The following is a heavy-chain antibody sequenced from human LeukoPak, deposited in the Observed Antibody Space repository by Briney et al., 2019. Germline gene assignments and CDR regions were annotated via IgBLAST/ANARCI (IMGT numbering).Heavy chain of an antibody. V-gene: IGHV3-33*01. CDR2: IWRGGNYK. D-gene: IGHD6-19*01. Sequence: GGSLGLSCSASGFNFRTYAMHWVRQAPGKGLEWVAMIWRGGNYKYYADSVKGRFTVSRDDSRDRLYLQMDSLRAEDAAVYYCAIDPPDSGWAFWSWGQGALVTVSS. J-gene: IGHJ5*02. CDR3: AIDPPDSGWAFWS. CDR1: GFNFRTYA.